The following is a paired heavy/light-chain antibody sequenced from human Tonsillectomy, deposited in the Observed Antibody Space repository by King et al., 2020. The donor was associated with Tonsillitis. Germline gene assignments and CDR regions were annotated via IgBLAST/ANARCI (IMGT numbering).Light chain of an antibody. J-gene: IGKJ1*01. Sequence: AIQMTQSPPSLSASVGDRVTITCRASQDIRNDLNWYQQKPGKAPNLLIYATSNLQSGVPSRFSGRGSGTVFTLTISSLQPEDFATYYCLQEYNYPQTFGQGTKVEIK. CDR2: ATS. CDR3: LQEYNYPQT. V-gene: IGKV1-6*01. CDR1: QDIRND.
Heavy chain of an antibody. D-gene: IGHD5-18*01. V-gene: IGHV3-30*16. CDR3: ARVRRGYNYGPDF. Sequence: QVQLVESGGGVVPPGRSHRLSCAASGFSFINFAMDWVRQAPGKGLEWVAVISSDGRNEYYADSVKGRFTISRDDSKNTLYLQMNSLRADDSAVYYCARVRRGYNYGPDFWGQGTLLTVSS. J-gene: IGHJ4*02. CDR2: ISSDGRNE. CDR1: GFSFINFA.